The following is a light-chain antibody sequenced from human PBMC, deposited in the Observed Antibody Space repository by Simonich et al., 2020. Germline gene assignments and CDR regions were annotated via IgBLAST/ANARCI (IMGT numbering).Light chain of an antibody. J-gene: IGLJ3*02. CDR2: DVS. CDR1: SSDVGGYNY. CDR3: CSYAGSYTWV. Sequence: QSALTQPRSVSGSPGQSVTISCTGTSSDVGGYNYVSWYQKHPGNAPKLMIYDVSKRPSGVPDRFSGSKSGNTASLTISGLQAEDEADYYCCSYAGSYTWVFGGGTKLTVL. V-gene: IGLV2-11*01.